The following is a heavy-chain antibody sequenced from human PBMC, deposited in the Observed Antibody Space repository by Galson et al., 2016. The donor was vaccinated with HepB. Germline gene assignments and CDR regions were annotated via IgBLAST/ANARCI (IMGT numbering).Heavy chain of an antibody. CDR2: ISSRSSYI. CDR1: GFTFSSYS. V-gene: IGHV3-21*01. Sequence: LRLSCAVSGFTFSSYSMNWVRQAPGKGLEWVASISSRSSYIYYADSVKGRFTISRDNANNSLYLQMSSLRPEDTAVYYCARVGKFIPAVWGQGTLVTVSS. J-gene: IGHJ4*02. CDR3: ARVGKFIPAV. D-gene: IGHD6-13*01.